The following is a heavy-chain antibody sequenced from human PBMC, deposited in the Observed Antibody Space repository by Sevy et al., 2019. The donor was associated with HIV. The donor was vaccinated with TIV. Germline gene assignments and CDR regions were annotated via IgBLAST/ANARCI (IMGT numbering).Heavy chain of an antibody. CDR2: ISSSSYI. CDR1: GFTFSSYS. CDR3: ARIEGITGTFGYYYYGMDV. V-gene: IGHV3-21*01. D-gene: IGHD1-7*01. J-gene: IGHJ6*02. Sequence: GGSLRLACAASGFTFSSYSMNWVRQAPGKGLEWVSSISSSSYIYYADSVKGRFTISRDNAKNSLYLQMNSLRAEDTAVYYCARIEGITGTFGYYYYGMDVWGQGTTVTVSS.